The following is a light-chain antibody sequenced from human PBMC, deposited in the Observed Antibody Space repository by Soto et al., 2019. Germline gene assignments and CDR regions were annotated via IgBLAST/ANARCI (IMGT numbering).Light chain of an antibody. V-gene: IGKV1-39*01. CDR1: QSISVH. Sequence: DIQMTQSPSSLSASVGDTVPITCRASQSISVHLNWYQQKPGKVPKLRIYASSNLQSALPSSLSGSGSESDFALTISSLQPEDFATYYCQQSYITPYTFGHGTKLQSK. CDR2: ASS. CDR3: QQSYITPYT. J-gene: IGKJ2*01.